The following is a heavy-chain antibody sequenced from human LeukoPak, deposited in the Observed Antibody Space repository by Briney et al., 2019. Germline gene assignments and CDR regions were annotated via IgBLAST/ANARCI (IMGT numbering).Heavy chain of an antibody. D-gene: IGHD1-1*01. CDR3: APQPLRPGWFDS. V-gene: IGHV3-21*01. J-gene: IGHJ5*01. Sequence: GGSLRLSCAASGFTISGYSMNWVRQAPGKGLEWVSSITGAGNYVAYAHSVTGRFTISRDNAKSSLYLQLSSLGAEDTAVYYCAPQPLRPGWFDSWGQGIMVTVSS. CDR2: ITGAGNYV. CDR1: GFTISGYS.